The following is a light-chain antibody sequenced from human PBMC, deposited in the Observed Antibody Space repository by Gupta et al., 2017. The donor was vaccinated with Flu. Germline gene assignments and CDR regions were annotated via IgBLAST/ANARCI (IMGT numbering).Light chain of an antibody. V-gene: IGKV1-5*03. J-gene: IGKJ1*01. CDR2: KTS. CDR3: HQYESLTWT. Sequence: GDTVTITCRASQIINNYLAWYQQKPGKAPKVLIFKTSSLENGVPSRFSGRGSGTEFTLTISSLQPDDFATYYCHQYESLTWTFGQGTKV. CDR1: QIINNY.